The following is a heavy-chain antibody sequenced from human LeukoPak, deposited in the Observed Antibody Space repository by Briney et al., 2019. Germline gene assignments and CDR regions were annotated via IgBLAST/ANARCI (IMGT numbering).Heavy chain of an antibody. CDR1: GGTFSSYA. J-gene: IGHJ6*02. CDR2: IIPIFGTA. D-gene: IGHD3-10*01. Sequence: ASVKVSCKASGGTFSSYAISWVRQAPGQGLEWMGGIIPIFGTANYAQKFQGRVTITAYESTSTAYMELSSLRSEDTAVYYCAKATMVRGVITPPHYYYSGMDVWGQGTTVTVSS. V-gene: IGHV1-69*13. CDR3: AKATMVRGVITPPHYYYSGMDV.